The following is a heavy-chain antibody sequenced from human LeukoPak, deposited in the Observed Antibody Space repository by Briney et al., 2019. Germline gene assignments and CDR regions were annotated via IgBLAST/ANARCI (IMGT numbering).Heavy chain of an antibody. Sequence: SETLSLTCAVYGGSFSGYYWSWIRQPPGEGLEWIGEINHSGSTNYNPSLKSRVTISVDTSKNQFSLKLSSVTAADTAVYYCARGFVSYYYGSGSYEGPDYWGQGTLVTVSS. CDR2: INHSGST. CDR1: GGSFSGYY. D-gene: IGHD3-10*01. J-gene: IGHJ4*02. CDR3: ARGFVSYYYGSGSYEGPDY. V-gene: IGHV4-34*01.